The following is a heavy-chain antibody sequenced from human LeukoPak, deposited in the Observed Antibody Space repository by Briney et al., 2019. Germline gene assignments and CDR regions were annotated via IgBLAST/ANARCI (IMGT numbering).Heavy chain of an antibody. CDR1: GYTFTSYY. Sequence: ASVKVSCKASGYTFTSYYMHWVRQAPGQGLEWMGIINPSGGSTSYAQKFQGRVTMTRDMSTSTVYMELSSLRSEDTAVYYCAYSGSYYGSYDYWGQGTLVTVSS. V-gene: IGHV1-46*01. CDR3: AYSGSYYGSYDY. J-gene: IGHJ4*02. CDR2: INPSGGST. D-gene: IGHD1-26*01.